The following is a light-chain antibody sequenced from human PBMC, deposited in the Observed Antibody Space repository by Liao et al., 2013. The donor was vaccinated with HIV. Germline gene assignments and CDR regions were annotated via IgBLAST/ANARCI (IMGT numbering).Light chain of an antibody. CDR1: NIGSKS. Sequence: SYVLTQAPSVSVAPGKTARITCGGNNIGSKSVHWYLQKPGQAPVLVIYYDSDRPSGIPERISGSNSGNMATLTISRVEAGDEGDYYCQLWDSSNDPRDVVFGGGTKLTVL. J-gene: IGLJ2*01. CDR2: YDS. CDR3: QLWDSSNDPRDVV. V-gene: IGLV3-21*04.